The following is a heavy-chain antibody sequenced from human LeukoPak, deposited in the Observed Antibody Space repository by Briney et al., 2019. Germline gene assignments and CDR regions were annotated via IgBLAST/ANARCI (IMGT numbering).Heavy chain of an antibody. CDR2: IWYDGSNT. J-gene: IGHJ4*02. Sequence: PGGSLRLSCAASGFTFNSYGMHWVRQAPGKGLEWVAVIWYDGSNTYYADSVKGRFTISRDDSKNTLYLQMNSLRAEDTAVYFCARDARRAAAGTMNYWGQGTLVTVSS. CDR3: ARDARRAAAGTMNY. D-gene: IGHD6-13*01. V-gene: IGHV3-33*01. CDR1: GFTFNSYG.